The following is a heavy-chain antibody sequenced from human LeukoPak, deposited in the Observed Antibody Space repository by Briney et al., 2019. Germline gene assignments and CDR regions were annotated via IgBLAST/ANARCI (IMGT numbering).Heavy chain of an antibody. CDR3: AKDKRRYDFWSVPGWCDP. J-gene: IGHJ5*02. V-gene: IGHV1-18*01. Sequence: ASVKVSCKASGYTFTSYGISWVRQAPGQGLEWMGWISAYNDNTNYPQKLQGRVTMTTDTSTSSAYMELWSLRSDDTAMYCCAKDKRRYDFWSVPGWCDPWGQGTVVTVSS. CDR2: ISAYNDNT. CDR1: GYTFTSYG. D-gene: IGHD3-3*01.